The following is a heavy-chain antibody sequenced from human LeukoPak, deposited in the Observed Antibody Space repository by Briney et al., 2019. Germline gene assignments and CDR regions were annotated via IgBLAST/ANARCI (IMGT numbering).Heavy chain of an antibody. CDR1: EFTFSSYW. Sequence: GGSLRLSCAASEFTFSSYWMSWVRQAPGKGLEWVAVISYDGSNKYYADSVKGRFTISRDNSKNTMNLQMNGLRTEDTAVYYCALQTYWGQGTLVTVSS. CDR3: ALQTY. J-gene: IGHJ4*02. V-gene: IGHV3-30*03. CDR2: ISYDGSNK.